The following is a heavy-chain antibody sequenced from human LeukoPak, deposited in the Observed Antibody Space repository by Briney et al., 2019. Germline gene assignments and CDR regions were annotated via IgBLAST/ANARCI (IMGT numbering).Heavy chain of an antibody. J-gene: IGHJ3*02. CDR3: ARDNWAIHDAFDI. D-gene: IGHD7-27*01. V-gene: IGHV1-2*02. CDR1: GYTFTGYY. CDR2: INPNSGGT. Sequence: ASVKVSCKASGYTFTGYYMHWVRQAPGQGLEWMGWINPNSGGTNYAQKFQGRVTMTRDTSISTAYMELSRLRSDDTAVYYCARDNWAIHDAFDIWGQGTMVTVSS.